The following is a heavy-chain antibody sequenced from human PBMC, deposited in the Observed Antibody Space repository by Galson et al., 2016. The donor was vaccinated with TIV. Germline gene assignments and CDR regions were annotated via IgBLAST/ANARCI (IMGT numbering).Heavy chain of an antibody. D-gene: IGHD3-22*01. Sequence: SVKVSCKASGGTFISYAITWVRQAPGQGLEWMGTIIPVFGTPHYAQKFQGRVTMTRDTSISTAYMELSRLTYDDTAVYYCARSYYYDSSAYYFDYWGQGTLVTVSS. CDR2: IIPVFGTP. V-gene: IGHV1-69*05. J-gene: IGHJ4*02. CDR3: ARSYYYDSSAYYFDY. CDR1: GGTFISYA.